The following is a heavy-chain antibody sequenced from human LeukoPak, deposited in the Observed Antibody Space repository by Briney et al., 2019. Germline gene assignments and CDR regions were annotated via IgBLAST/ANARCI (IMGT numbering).Heavy chain of an antibody. V-gene: IGHV3-30*18. CDR2: ISYDGSNE. J-gene: IGHJ3*02. Sequence: GGSLRLSCAASGFTFRTHCMHWVRQAPGKGLEWVALISYDGSNEYYADSVKGRFTISRDNSKNTLYLQLNSLRAEDTAVYYCAKDQGAFDIWGQGTMVTVSS. CDR3: AKDQGAFDI. CDR1: GFTFRTHC.